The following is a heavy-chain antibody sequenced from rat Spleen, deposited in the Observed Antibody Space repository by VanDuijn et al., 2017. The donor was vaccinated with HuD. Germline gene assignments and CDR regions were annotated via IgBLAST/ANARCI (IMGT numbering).Heavy chain of an antibody. D-gene: IGHD2-7*01. J-gene: IGHJ3*01. CDR1: GFIFSKYD. CDR3: TSHGARISRFAY. V-gene: IGHV5-25*01. CDR2: ISTGGGNT. Sequence: EVHLVESGGGLVQPGRSLKLSCAASGFIFSKYDMVWVRQTPTKGLEWVASISTGGGNTYYRDSVKGRFTISRENAKSTLSLQMDSLRSEDTATYYCTSHGARISRFAYWGQGTLVTVSS.